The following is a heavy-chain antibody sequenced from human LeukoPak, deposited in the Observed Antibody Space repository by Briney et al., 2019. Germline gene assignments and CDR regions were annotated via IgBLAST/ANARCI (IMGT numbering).Heavy chain of an antibody. J-gene: IGHJ6*02. V-gene: IGHV3-74*01. CDR1: GVTFSSYW. D-gene: IGHD4-23*01. Sequence: PGGSLRLSCAASGVTFSSYWMHWVRQAPGKGLVWVSRINSDGSSTSYADSVKGRFTISRDNAKNTLYLQMNSLRAEDTAVYYCARDRYGGYYYYGMDVWGQGTTVTVSS. CDR3: ARDRYGGYYYYGMDV. CDR2: INSDGSST.